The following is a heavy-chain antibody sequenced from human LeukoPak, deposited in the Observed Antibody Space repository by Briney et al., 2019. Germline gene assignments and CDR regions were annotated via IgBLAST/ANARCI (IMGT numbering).Heavy chain of an antibody. V-gene: IGHV3-33*06. Sequence: GKSLTLSCVASQFRFPFSHYGMHWVRQAPGRGLEWVAVIWSDGSNQYYADAVKGRFTISRDNSQNTVYLQMNSLRVDDTAVYFCAKDAQRGFDYSNSLEYWGQGTLVTVPS. CDR2: IWSDGSNQ. CDR1: QFRFPFSHYG. CDR3: AKDAQRGFDYSNSLEY. D-gene: IGHD4-11*01. J-gene: IGHJ4*02.